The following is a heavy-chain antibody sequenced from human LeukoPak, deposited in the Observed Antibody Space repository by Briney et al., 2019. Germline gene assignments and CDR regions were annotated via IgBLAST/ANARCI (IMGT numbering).Heavy chain of an antibody. V-gene: IGHV4-39*07. D-gene: IGHD1-26*01. J-gene: IGHJ4*02. CDR3: ARESGSYFDY. CDR1: GGSIRSSSYY. CDR2: IYYSGST. Sequence: SETLSLTCTVPGGSIRSSSYYWGWIRQPPGKGLEWIGSIYYSGSTYYNPSLKSRVTISVDTSENQFSLKLSSVTAADTAVYYCARESGSYFDYWGQGTLVTVSS.